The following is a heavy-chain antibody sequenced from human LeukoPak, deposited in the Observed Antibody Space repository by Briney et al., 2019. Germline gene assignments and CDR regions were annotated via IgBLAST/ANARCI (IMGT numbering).Heavy chain of an antibody. CDR2: ISSGSSYI. J-gene: IGHJ4*02. CDR3: ARADSNIAARRIGFDY. Sequence: GGSLRLSCAASGFTFSSYSMNWVRQAPGKGLEWVSSISSGSSYIYYADSVKGRFTISRDNAKNSLYLQMNSLRAGDTALYYCARADSNIAARRIGFDYWGQGTLVTVSS. D-gene: IGHD6-6*01. V-gene: IGHV3-21*01. CDR1: GFTFSSYS.